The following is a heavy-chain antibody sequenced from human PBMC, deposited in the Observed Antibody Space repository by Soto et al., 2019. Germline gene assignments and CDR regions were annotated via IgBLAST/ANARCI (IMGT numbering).Heavy chain of an antibody. D-gene: IGHD3-9*01. CDR1: GFTFSNYA. Sequence: QVQLVESGGGVVQPGRSLRLSCAASGFTFSNYAMHWVRQAPVKGLEWVAVISYDESHKYYADSVKGRFTISRDNSKNTLYLQMNSLRAEDTAVYYCASFSYHLRYCVWGQGTLVTVSS. CDR3: ASFSYHLRYCV. CDR2: ISYDESHK. J-gene: IGHJ4*02. V-gene: IGHV3-30-3*01.